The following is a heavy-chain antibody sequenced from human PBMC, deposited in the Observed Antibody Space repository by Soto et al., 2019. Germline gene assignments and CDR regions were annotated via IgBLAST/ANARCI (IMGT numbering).Heavy chain of an antibody. Sequence: ASVNVSCKTSGYTFTSYGISWVRQAPGQGLEWMGWISAYNGNTNYAQKLQGRVTMTTDTSTSTAYMELRSLRSDDTAVYYCARDRRDTAMVTISDYWGQGTLVTVSS. CDR2: ISAYNGNT. CDR1: GYTFTSYG. D-gene: IGHD5-18*01. V-gene: IGHV1-18*01. CDR3: ARDRRDTAMVTISDY. J-gene: IGHJ4*02.